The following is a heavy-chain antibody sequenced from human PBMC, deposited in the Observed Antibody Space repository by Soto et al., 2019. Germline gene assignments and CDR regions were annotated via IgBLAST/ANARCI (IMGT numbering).Heavy chain of an antibody. CDR1: GFTFSSYA. J-gene: IGHJ6*02. D-gene: IGHD3-22*01. V-gene: IGHV3-30-3*01. CDR2: ISYDGSNK. CDR3: ARTEPKYYYDSSGYSYYYYGMDV. Sequence: QVQLVESGGGVVQPGRSLRLSCAASGFTFSSYAMHWVRQAPGKGLGWVAVISYDGSNKYYADSVKGRFTISRDNSKNTLYLQMNSLRAEDTAVYYCARTEPKYYYDSSGYSYYYYGMDVWGQGTTVTVSS.